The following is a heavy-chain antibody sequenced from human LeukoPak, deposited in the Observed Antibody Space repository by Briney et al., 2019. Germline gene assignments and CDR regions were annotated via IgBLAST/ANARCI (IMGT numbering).Heavy chain of an antibody. Sequence: ASVKVSCKASGYTLTDYYMHWVRQAPGQGLEWMGRINPNSGGTNYAQKFQGRVTMTRDTSISTVYMELSRLRSDDTAVYYRARVGYYESSGYYEYWGQGTLVTVSS. CDR3: ARVGYYESSGYYEY. V-gene: IGHV1-2*06. CDR1: GYTLTDYY. J-gene: IGHJ4*02. D-gene: IGHD3-22*01. CDR2: INPNSGGT.